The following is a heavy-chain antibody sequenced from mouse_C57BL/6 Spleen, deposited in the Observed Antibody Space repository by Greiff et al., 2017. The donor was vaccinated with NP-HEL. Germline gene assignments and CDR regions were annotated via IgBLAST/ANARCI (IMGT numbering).Heavy chain of an antibody. Sequence: LVESGPELVKPGASVKISCKASGYSFTDYNMNWVKQSNGKSLEWIGVINPNYGTTSYNQKFKGKATLTVDQSSSTAYMQLNSLTSEDAAVYYCAEGSSGFYYYAMDYWGQGTSVTVSS. CDR3: AEGSSGFYYYAMDY. D-gene: IGHD3-2*02. CDR1: GYSFTDYN. V-gene: IGHV1-39*01. CDR2: INPNYGTT. J-gene: IGHJ4*01.